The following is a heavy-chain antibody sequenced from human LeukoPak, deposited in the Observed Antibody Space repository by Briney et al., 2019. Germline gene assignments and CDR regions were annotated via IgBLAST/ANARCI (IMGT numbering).Heavy chain of an antibody. J-gene: IGHJ6*03. Sequence: PGGSLRLSCAASGFTFSASALHWVRQASGKGLEWVGRIRSKANSYATEYAASLKGRFTISRDNSKNTLYLQMNSLRAEDTAVYYCARDPYSGAYSEGYYYYYMDVWGTGTTVTVSS. V-gene: IGHV3-73*01. D-gene: IGHD1-26*01. CDR3: ARDPYSGAYSEGYYYYYMDV. CDR2: IRSKANSYAT. CDR1: GFTFSASA.